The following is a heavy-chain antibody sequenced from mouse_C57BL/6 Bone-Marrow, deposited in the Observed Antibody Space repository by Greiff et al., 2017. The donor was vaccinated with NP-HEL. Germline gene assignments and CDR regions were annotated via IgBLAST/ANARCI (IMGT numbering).Heavy chain of an antibody. J-gene: IGHJ1*03. V-gene: IGHV1-55*01. CDR2: IYPGSGST. CDR3: ASLITTVVAMRYFDV. Sequence: QVQLQQPGAELVKPGASVKMSCKASGYTFTSYWITWVKQRPGQGLEWIGDIYPGSGSTNYNEKFKSKATLTVDTSSSTAYMQLSSLTSEDSAVYYCASLITTVVAMRYFDVWGTGTTVTVSS. CDR1: GYTFTSYW. D-gene: IGHD1-1*01.